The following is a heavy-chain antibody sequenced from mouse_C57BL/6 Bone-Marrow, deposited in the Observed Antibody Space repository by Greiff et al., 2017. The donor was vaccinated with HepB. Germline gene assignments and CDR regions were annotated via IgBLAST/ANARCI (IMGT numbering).Heavy chain of an antibody. V-gene: IGHV1-55*01. J-gene: IGHJ1*03. CDR3: AGYYYGSSSRYFDV. Sequence: VQLQQPGAELVKPGASVKMSCKASGYTFTSYWITWVKQRPGQGLEWIGDIYPGSGSTNYNEKFKSKATLTVDTSSSTAYMQLSSLKSEDSAVYYCAGYYYGSSSRYFDVWGTGTTVTVSS. CDR2: IYPGSGST. CDR1: GYTFTSYW. D-gene: IGHD1-1*01.